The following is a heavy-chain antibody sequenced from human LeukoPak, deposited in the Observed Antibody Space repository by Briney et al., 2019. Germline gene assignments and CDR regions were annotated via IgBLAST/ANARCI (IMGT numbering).Heavy chain of an antibody. CDR1: GFTFSSYW. J-gene: IGHJ4*02. V-gene: IGHV3-7*01. D-gene: IGHD5-18*01. CDR3: ARALSYSYGSMDF. Sequence: GGSLRLSCAASGFTFSSYWMNWVRQAPGKGLEWVANIKQDGSEKYYVDSVKGRFTISRDNAKNSLYLQMNSLRAEDTAVYYCARALSYSYGSMDFWGQGTLVIVSS. CDR2: IKQDGSEK.